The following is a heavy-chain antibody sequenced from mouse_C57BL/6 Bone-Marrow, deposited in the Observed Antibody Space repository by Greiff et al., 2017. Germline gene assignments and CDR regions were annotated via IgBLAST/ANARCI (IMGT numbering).Heavy chain of an antibody. CDR1: GYTFTDHT. CDR3: ARWGRGWYFDV. D-gene: IGHD3-3*01. J-gene: IGHJ1*03. V-gene: IGHV1-78*01. CDR2: IYPRDGSS. Sequence: VQLQQSDAELVKPGASVKISCTVSGYTFTDHTIHWMKQRPEQGLEWIGNIYPRDGSSNYNEKFKGKATLTADKSSSTAYMQLNSLTSKDSAVYFCARWGRGWYFDVWGTGTTVTVSS.